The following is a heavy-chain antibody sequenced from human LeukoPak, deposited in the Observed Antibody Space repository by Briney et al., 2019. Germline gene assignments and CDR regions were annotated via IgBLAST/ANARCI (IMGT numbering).Heavy chain of an antibody. D-gene: IGHD6-19*01. J-gene: IGHJ4*02. Sequence: GGSLRLSCAASEFTFSRYWMTWVRQAPGKGLEWVATLIQDGREKHYVDSVKGRFTISRDNAKNSVYLGMNSLRAEDTAVYFCASWGSVAGQRALDYWGQGTLVTVSS. CDR3: ASWGSVAGQRALDY. CDR1: EFTFSRYW. CDR2: LIQDGREK. V-gene: IGHV3-7*03.